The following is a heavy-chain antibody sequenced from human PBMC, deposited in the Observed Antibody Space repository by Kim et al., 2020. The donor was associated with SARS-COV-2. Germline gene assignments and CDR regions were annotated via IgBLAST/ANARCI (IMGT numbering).Heavy chain of an antibody. CDR3: ATLDGAGDYTYYYGMDV. CDR2: FDPEDGET. D-gene: IGHD4-17*01. Sequence: ASVKVSCKVSGYTLTELSMHWVRQAPGKGLEWMGGFDPEDGETIYAQKFQGRVTMTEDTSTDTAYMELSRLRSEDTAVYYCATLDGAGDYTYYYGMDVWGQGTTVTVSS. J-gene: IGHJ6*02. V-gene: IGHV1-24*01. CDR1: GYTLTELS.